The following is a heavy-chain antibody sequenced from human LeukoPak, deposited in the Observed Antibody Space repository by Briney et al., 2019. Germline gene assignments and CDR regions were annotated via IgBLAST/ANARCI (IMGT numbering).Heavy chain of an antibody. CDR3: ARGAAVAGTVGYYYYAMDV. Sequence: PSETLSLTCIVSGGSISSYYWTWIRQPAGKGLEWIGHIYGSGSTNCNPSLKSRVTMSVDTSKSQVSLNLTSVAAADTAVYFCARGAAVAGTVGYYYYAMDVWGPGATVIVSS. J-gene: IGHJ6*02. V-gene: IGHV4-4*07. CDR2: IYGSGST. D-gene: IGHD6-19*01. CDR1: GGSISSYY.